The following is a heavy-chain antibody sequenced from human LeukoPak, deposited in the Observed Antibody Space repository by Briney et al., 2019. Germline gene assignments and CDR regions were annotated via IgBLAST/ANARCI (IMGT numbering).Heavy chain of an antibody. J-gene: IGHJ5*02. CDR2: ISGSGGST. CDR1: GFTFSIYA. CDR3: AKDRALAVVVVAAFWFDP. V-gene: IGHV3-23*01. Sequence: GGSLRLSCAASGFTFSIYAMSWVRQAPGKGLEWVSAISGSGGSTYYADSVKGRFTISRDNSKNTLYLQMNSLRAEDTAVYYCAKDRALAVVVVAAFWFDPWGQGTLVTVSS. D-gene: IGHD2-15*01.